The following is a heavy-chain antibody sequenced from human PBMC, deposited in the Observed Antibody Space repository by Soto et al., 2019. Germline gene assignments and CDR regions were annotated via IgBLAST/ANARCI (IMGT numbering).Heavy chain of an antibody. D-gene: IGHD3-3*01. CDR2: INHSGST. J-gene: IGHJ6*03. CDR3: ARGVSGYYDFWSGHNYYYYMDV. CDR1: GWAFSGYY. Sequence: PSGTLSLTCAVYGWAFSGYYWSWIRQPPGKGLEWIGEINHSGSTNYNPSLKSRVTISVDTSKNQFSLKLSSVTAADTAVYYCARGVSGYYDFWSGHNYYYYMDVWGKGTTVTVSS. V-gene: IGHV4-34*01.